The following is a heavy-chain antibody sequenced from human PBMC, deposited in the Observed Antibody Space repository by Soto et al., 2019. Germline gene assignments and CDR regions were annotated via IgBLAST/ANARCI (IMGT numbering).Heavy chain of an antibody. V-gene: IGHV3-23*01. D-gene: IGHD4-4*01. Sequence: GSLRVSCAASAFPFSSYVMSWVRQAPGKGLEGVSGISGGGSNTFYADYVKGRFTISRDDSKNTLLLQMNSLGAEDAAVYYCAKDSNTYSSSSRGRYVVYWGQGIGVTVSS. J-gene: IGHJ4*02. CDR3: AKDSNTYSSSSRGRYVVY. CDR2: ISGGGSNT. CDR1: AFPFSSYV.